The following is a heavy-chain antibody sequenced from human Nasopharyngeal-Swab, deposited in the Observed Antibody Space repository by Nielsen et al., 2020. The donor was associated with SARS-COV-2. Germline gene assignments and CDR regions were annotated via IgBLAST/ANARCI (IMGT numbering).Heavy chain of an antibody. CDR1: GFTFNNFY. V-gene: IGHV3-74*03. CDR3: TRDGGSYSINWFAFDM. CDR2: ISSDGRRT. Sequence: GGSLRLSCAASGFTFNNFYMQWVRQVPGKGLMWVSRISSDGRRTTYADSVKGRFTISRDNAKNTLYLQMSSLRTEDTAIYHCTRDGGSYSINWFAFDMWGQGTKVTVSS. D-gene: IGHD6-13*01. J-gene: IGHJ3*02.